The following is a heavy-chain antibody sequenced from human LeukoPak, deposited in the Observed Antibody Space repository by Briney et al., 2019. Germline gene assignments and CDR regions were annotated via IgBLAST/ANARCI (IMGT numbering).Heavy chain of an antibody. CDR1: GFTFSSYA. CDR2: ISYDGSNK. CDR3: ASPKGKSSSWYGTFDY. Sequence: QAGGSLRLSCAASGFTFSSYAMHWVRQAPGKGLEWAAVISYDGSNKYYADSVKGRFTISRDNSKNTLYLQMNSLRAEDTAVYYCASPKGKSSSWYGTFDYWGQGTLVTVSS. D-gene: IGHD6-13*01. J-gene: IGHJ4*02. V-gene: IGHV3-30*04.